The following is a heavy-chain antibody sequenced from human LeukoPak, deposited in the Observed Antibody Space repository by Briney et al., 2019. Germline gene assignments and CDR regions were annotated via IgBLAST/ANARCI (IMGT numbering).Heavy chain of an antibody. D-gene: IGHD5-18*01. CDR2: ISAYNGRT. CDR3: TRGGAMVATIDY. Sequence: ASVKVSCKASGYTFTSYYITWVRQAPGQGLEWVGWISAYNGRTNYAQKFQGRVTMTIDTSTTTAYMDLRSLTSDDTAMYYCTRGGAMVATIDYWGQGTLVTVSS. J-gene: IGHJ4*02. CDR1: GYTFTSYY. V-gene: IGHV1-18*01.